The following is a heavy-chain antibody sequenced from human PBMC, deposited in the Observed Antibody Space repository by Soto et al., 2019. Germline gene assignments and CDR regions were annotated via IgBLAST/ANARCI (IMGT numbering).Heavy chain of an antibody. CDR2: IYPTDSDT. CDR3: ARTVREQWLADY. V-gene: IGHV5-51*01. J-gene: IGHJ4*02. CDR1: GYSFTTYW. Sequence: GESLKISCNGSGYSFTTYWIGWVRQMPGKGLEWMGIIYPTDSDTRYSPSFQGQVTISADKSISTAYLQWSSLEASDTAMYYCARTVREQWLADYWGRGTLVTVSS. D-gene: IGHD6-19*01.